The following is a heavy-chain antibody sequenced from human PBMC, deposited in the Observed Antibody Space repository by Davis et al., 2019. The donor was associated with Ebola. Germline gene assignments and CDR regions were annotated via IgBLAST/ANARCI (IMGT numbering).Heavy chain of an antibody. D-gene: IGHD3-3*01. CDR1: GFTFSSYW. J-gene: IGHJ5*02. CDR3: ARLYRFLQWTNPPPWFDP. CDR2: IKQDGSEK. Sequence: PGGSLRLSCSASGFTFSSYWMSWVCEAPGNGLEWVANIKQDGSEKYYLDSVKGRFTISRDNAKTLMYLQMNSLRAEDTAVYYCARLYRFLQWTNPPPWFDPWGQGTLVTVSS. V-gene: IGHV3-7*03.